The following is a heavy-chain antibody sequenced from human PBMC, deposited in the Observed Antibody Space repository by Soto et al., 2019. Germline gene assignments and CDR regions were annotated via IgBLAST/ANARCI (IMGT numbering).Heavy chain of an antibody. V-gene: IGHV4-39*01. J-gene: IGHJ5*02. Sequence: SETLSLTCAVSGGSIGTSAYYWGWIRQAPGKGLEWIGSINHSGNTYLSPSLKDRVTMSVDTSKNSFSLKLRSATAADTGLYYCSRRAPEGFDPWGQGTLVAV. CDR3: SRRAPEGFDP. CDR2: INHSGNT. CDR1: GGSIGTSAYY.